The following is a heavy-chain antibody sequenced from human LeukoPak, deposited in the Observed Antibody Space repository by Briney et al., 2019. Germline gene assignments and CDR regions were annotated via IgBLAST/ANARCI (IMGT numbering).Heavy chain of an antibody. CDR1: GYTFTRYG. CDR3: ARDNAIIPAEIADY. CDR2: ISAYEGNT. J-gene: IGHJ4*02. Sequence: ASVKVSCKTSGYTFTRYGISWVRQAPGQGPEWMGWISAYEGNTKYAQKVQGRVSMTTDTSTSTAYMELRSLRSDGTAVYYCARDNAIIPAEIADYWGQGTQVTVSS. V-gene: IGHV1-18*01. D-gene: IGHD2-2*01.